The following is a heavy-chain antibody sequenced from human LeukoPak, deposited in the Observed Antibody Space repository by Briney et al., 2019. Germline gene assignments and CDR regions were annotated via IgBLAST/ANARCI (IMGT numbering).Heavy chain of an antibody. CDR3: APHEPVWFGDQSDWFDP. V-gene: IGHV3-23*01. Sequence: PGGSLRLSCAASRFTFSSYAMSWVRQAPGKGLEWVSAISGSGGSTYYADSVKGRFTISRDNSKNTLYLQMNSLRAEDTAVYYCAPHEPVWFGDQSDWFDPWGQGTLVTVSS. J-gene: IGHJ5*02. CDR1: RFTFSSYA. D-gene: IGHD3-10*01. CDR2: ISGSGGST.